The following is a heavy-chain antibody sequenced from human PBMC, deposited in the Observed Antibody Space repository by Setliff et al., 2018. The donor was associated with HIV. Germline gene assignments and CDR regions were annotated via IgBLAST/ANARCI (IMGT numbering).Heavy chain of an antibody. Sequence: SETLSLTCAVYGGSFSGYYWSWIRQPPGKGLEWIGEINHSGSTNYNPSLKSRVTISVDTSKNQFSLKLSSVTADDTAVYYCARDRASVRDTIFGGAQYYYYMDVWGKGTTVTVSS. D-gene: IGHD3-3*01. J-gene: IGHJ6*03. CDR1: GGSFSGYY. V-gene: IGHV4-34*01. CDR3: ARDRASVRDTIFGGAQYYYYMDV. CDR2: INHSGST.